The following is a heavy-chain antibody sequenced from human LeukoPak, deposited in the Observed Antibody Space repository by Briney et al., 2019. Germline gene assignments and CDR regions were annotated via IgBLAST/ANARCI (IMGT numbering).Heavy chain of an antibody. CDR3: ARGPYTIAAAGMGFDP. D-gene: IGHD6-13*01. CDR1: GFTFGGSG. Sequence: GGSLRLSCAASGFTFGGSGMHWVRQAPGKGLEWVAFIRYDGSDKHYADSVKGRFTISRDNSKNTLYMQMNSLRAEDTAVYYCARGPYTIAAAGMGFDPWGQGTLVTVSS. J-gene: IGHJ5*02. V-gene: IGHV3-30*02. CDR2: IRYDGSDK.